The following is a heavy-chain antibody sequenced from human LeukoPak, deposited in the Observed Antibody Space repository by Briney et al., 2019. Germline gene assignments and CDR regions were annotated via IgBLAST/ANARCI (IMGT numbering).Heavy chain of an antibody. Sequence: GGSLRLSCAASGFTFDDYGMSWVRQAPGKGLEWVSGINWNGGSTGYADSVKGRFTISRDNAKNSLYLQMNSLRAEDTALYYCARDKTYDSPWKPAAAFDYWGQGTLVTVSS. J-gene: IGHJ4*02. CDR1: GFTFDDYG. V-gene: IGHV3-20*04. CDR3: ARDKTYDSPWKPAAAFDY. D-gene: IGHD3-22*01. CDR2: INWNGGST.